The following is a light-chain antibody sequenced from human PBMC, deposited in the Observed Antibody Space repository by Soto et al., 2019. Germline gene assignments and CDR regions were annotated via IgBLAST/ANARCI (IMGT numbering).Light chain of an antibody. V-gene: IGKV1-27*01. CDR1: QGIINY. J-gene: IGKJ5*01. Sequence: DIQMTQSPSAMSASGGDRVTITCRASQGIINYLAWYQQKPGKAPKVLIYAASTLQPGVPSRFSGSGSGTDFTLTINSLQPDDIASHYCQIYDSAPITFGQGTRLEIK. CDR2: AAS. CDR3: QIYDSAPIT.